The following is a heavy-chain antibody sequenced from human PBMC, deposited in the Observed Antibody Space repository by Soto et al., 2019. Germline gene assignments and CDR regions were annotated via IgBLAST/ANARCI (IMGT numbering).Heavy chain of an antibody. D-gene: IGHD5-12*01. CDR2: ISYDGSNK. CDR1: GFTFSSYA. CDR3: ARDLQHMANDGFDI. V-gene: IGHV3-30-3*01. J-gene: IGHJ3*02. Sequence: LRLSCAASGFTFSSYAMHWVCQAPGKGLEWVAVISYDGSNKYYADSVKGRFTISRDNSKNTLYLQMNSLRAEDTAVYYCARDLQHMANDGFDIWGQGTMVTVSS.